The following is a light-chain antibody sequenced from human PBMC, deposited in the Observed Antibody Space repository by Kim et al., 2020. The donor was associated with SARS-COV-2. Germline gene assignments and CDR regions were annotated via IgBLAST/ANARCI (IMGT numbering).Light chain of an antibody. J-gene: IGLJ3*02. CDR2: GQN. CDR3: NSRDTSDNQWV. CDR1: SLGRSY. V-gene: IGLV3-19*01. Sequence: ALGQTVTINCQGDSLGRSYASWYQQKPRKAPLLVIFGQNHRPSGIPDRFSGSNSGNQASLTITGAQAEDEADYYCNSRDTSDNQWVFGGGTKVTVL.